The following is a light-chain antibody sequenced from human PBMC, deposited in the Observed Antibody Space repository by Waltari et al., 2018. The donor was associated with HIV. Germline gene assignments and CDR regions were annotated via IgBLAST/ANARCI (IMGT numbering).Light chain of an antibody. CDR3: QQSYSTPYT. CDR1: QSISSF. V-gene: IGKV1-39*01. CDR2: GAS. Sequence: IQMTQSPSSLSASVGDRVTITCRASQSISSFLNWYQQKPGKAPKLLIYGASSLQSGVPSRFSGSGSGSDFTLTISGLRPEDFATYSCQQSYSTPYTFGQGTKLEIK. J-gene: IGKJ2*01.